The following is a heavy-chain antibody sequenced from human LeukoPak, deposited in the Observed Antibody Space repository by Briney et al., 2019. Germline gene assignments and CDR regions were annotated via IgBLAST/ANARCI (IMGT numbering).Heavy chain of an antibody. J-gene: IGHJ3*02. D-gene: IGHD3-10*01. CDR2: MNSDGSEK. V-gene: IGHV3-7*01. CDR1: GFTFTSFW. Sequence: GGSLRLSCVASGFTFTSFWMAWVRQAPGKGLECVALMNSDGSEKSYADSVKGRFTISRDNAKNSLYLHMNTLRAEDTSVYYCARDPAFGAFDIWGRGTVVTVSS. CDR3: ARDPAFGAFDI.